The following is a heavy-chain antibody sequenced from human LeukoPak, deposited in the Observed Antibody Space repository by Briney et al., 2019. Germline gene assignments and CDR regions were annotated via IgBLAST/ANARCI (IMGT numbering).Heavy chain of an antibody. CDR2: NSWNSGSI. J-gene: IGHJ4*02. CDR3: TKDGRALRTGEPWLYN. D-gene: IGHD5-12*01. V-gene: IGHV3-9*01. CDR1: AFTFHEYD. Sequence: GRSLRFPSVAFAFTFHEYDMHWVRQVPAEGLERVSGNSWNSGSIVYADSVRGRFTISRDNYKNSFYLHMRSLRAEDTALYYCTKDGRALRTGEPWLYNWGQGTLVTVS.